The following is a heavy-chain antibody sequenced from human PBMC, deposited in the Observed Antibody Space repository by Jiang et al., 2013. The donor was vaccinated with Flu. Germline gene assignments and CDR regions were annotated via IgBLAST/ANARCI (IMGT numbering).Heavy chain of an antibody. D-gene: IGHD6-25*01. J-gene: IGHJ2*01. V-gene: IGHV3-74*01. Sequence: PGGSLRLSCAASGFTFSSYWMHWVRQVPGKGLVWVSRINSDGSRTNYADSVKGRFTISRDNAKNTVYLQMNSLRAEDTSVYYCARGAAGHWYFDLWGRGTLVTVSS. CDR2: INSDGSRT. CDR1: GFTFSSYW. CDR3: ARGAAGHWYFDL.